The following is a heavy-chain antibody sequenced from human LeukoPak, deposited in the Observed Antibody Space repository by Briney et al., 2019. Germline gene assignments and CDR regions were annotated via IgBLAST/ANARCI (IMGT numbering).Heavy chain of an antibody. D-gene: IGHD6-19*01. V-gene: IGHV4-59*01. J-gene: IGHJ3*02. CDR2: IYYSGTT. CDR3: ARGGWKAFDI. CDR1: GGSISSYY. Sequence: SETLSLTCTVSGGSISSYYWSWIRQSPGKGLEWIGYIYYSGTTNYNPSLKSRVTTSVDTSKNQFSLRLSSVTAADTAVYYCARGGWKAFDIWGQGTMVTVSS.